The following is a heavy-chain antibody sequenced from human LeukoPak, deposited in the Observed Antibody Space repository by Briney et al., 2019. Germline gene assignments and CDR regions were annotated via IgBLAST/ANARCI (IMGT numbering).Heavy chain of an antibody. J-gene: IGHJ6*03. D-gene: IGHD3-10*01. CDR2: IIPIYGTA. CDR1: GGTFSSYA. V-gene: IGHV1-69*05. Sequence: GSSVKVSGKASGGTFSSYAISWVRQAPGQGLEWMGGIIPIYGTANYAQKFQGRVTITTDESTSTAYMELSSLRSEDTAVYYCARDLERVYYGSGSRSDYYYMDVWGKGTTVTVSS. CDR3: ARDLERVYYGSGSRSDYYYMDV.